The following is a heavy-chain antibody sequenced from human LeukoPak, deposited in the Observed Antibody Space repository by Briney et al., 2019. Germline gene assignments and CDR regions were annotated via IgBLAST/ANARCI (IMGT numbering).Heavy chain of an antibody. CDR1: GFTFSSYA. J-gene: IGHJ4*02. V-gene: IGHV3-23*01. Sequence: GGSLRLSCAASGFTFSSYAMSWVRQAPGKGLEWVSAISGSGGSTYYADSVKGRFTISRDNSKNTLYLQMNSLRAEDTAVYYCAKDKNRGIAAAGGYFDYWGQGTLVTVSS. CDR2: ISGSGGST. CDR3: AKDKNRGIAAAGGYFDY. D-gene: IGHD6-13*01.